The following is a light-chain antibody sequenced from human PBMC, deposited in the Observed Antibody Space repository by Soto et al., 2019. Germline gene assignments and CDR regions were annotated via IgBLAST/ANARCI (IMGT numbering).Light chain of an antibody. CDR2: DAS. CDR1: QTVSSY. Sequence: EIVLTQSPVTLSLSPGERATLSFRASQTVSSYLAWYQQKPGQAPRLLIYDASNRATGIPARFSGSGSGTDFTLTISSLQSEDFALYFCQQYSDWPTFGRGTKVDI. J-gene: IGKJ1*01. CDR3: QQYSDWPT. V-gene: IGKV3-11*01.